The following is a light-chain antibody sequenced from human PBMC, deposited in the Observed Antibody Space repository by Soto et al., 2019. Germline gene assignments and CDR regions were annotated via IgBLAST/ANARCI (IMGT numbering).Light chain of an antibody. CDR3: QQYGSSPRT. CDR2: GAS. J-gene: IGKJ1*01. CDR1: QSVSSSY. V-gene: IGKV3-20*01. Sequence: IVLTQSPGTLSLSPGERATFSCRASQSVSSSYIAWYQQKPGQAPRLLICGASSRATGIPDRFSGSGSGTDFTLTISRLEPEDFAVYYCQQYGSSPRTFGQGTKVDI.